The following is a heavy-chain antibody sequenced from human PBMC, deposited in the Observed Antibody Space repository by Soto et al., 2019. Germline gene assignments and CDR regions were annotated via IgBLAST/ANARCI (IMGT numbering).Heavy chain of an antibody. CDR1: GGSISSYY. CDR3: GRQNGDYVSDY. V-gene: IGHV4-59*08. CDR2: IYYSGST. D-gene: IGHD4-17*01. Sequence: SETLSLTCTVSGGSISSYYWSWIRQPPGKGLEWIGYIYYSGSTNYNPSLKSRVTISVDTSKNQFSLKLSSVTAADTAVYYCGRQNGDYVSDYWGQGTLVTVSS. J-gene: IGHJ4*02.